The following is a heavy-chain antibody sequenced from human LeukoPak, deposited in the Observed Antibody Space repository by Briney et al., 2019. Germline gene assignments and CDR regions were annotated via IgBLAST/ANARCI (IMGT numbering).Heavy chain of an antibody. CDR1: GFTFDDYV. Sequence: GGSLRLSCAASGFTFDDYVMHWVRQAPGKGLEWVSGISWNSGNIGYADSVKGRFTISRDNAKNTLYLQMNSLRAEDTAVYYCARGGGSSSCPGYWGQGTLVTVSS. CDR2: ISWNSGNI. D-gene: IGHD6-13*01. CDR3: ARGGGSSSCPGY. V-gene: IGHV3-9*01. J-gene: IGHJ4*02.